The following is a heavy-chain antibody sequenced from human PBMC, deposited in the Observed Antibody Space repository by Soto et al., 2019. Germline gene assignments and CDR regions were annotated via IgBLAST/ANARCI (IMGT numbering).Heavy chain of an antibody. Sequence: GSLRLSCAASGFTFNNYAMSWVRQAPGKGLEWVSAITGRGDDTFHADSAKGRLTISRDNSRNTLYLQMNSLRAEDTALYYCAKGSATSRPYYFDSWGQGTLVTVSS. CDR3: AKGSATSRPYYFDS. CDR2: ITGRGDDT. J-gene: IGHJ4*02. CDR1: GFTFNNYA. V-gene: IGHV3-23*01.